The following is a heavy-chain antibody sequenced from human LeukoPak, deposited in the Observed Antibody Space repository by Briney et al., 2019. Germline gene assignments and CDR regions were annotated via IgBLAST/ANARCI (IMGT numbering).Heavy chain of an antibody. J-gene: IGHJ4*02. CDR2: ISSGSSTI. CDR3: ARDLKWVPAAISPIDDY. CDR1: GFTFSSYS. Sequence: GGSLRLSCAASGFTFSSYSMNWVRQAPGQGLEWVSYISSGSSTIYYADSVKGRFTISRDNAKNSLYLQMNSLRDEDTAVYYCARDLKWVPAAISPIDDYWGQGTLVTVSS. D-gene: IGHD2-2*02. V-gene: IGHV3-48*02.